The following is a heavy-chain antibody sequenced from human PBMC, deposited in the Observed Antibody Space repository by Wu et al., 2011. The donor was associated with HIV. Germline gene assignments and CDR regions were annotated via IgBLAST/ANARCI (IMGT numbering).Heavy chain of an antibody. CDR2: FDPENDER. D-gene: IGHD4-17*01. Sequence: QVHLLQVWGLRVKKPGASVKVSCKVSGSTLTELSIHWVRQPLGKGLEWLGGFDPENDERIHAQRVQGTVTMTEDTSTETAYVEVTSLTSDDTAVYYCASRQMDDYGDYVSYFDYWGQGTLVAVSS. V-gene: IGHV1-24*01. J-gene: IGHJ4*02. CDR1: GSTLTELS. CDR3: ASRQMDDYGDYVSYFDY.